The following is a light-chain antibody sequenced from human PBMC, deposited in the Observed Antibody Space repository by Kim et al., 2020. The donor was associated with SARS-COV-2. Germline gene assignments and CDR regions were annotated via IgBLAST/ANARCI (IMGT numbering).Light chain of an antibody. V-gene: IGKV3-11*01. CDR3: QQRESWPLT. Sequence: LSPGERAPLSCRASRSVTTNLAGYHQKPGQPPRLLTYDASNRATGIPARFSGSGSGTEFTLTISSLEPEDFAVYYCQQRESWPLTFGGGTKVDIK. CDR1: RSVTTN. J-gene: IGKJ4*01. CDR2: DAS.